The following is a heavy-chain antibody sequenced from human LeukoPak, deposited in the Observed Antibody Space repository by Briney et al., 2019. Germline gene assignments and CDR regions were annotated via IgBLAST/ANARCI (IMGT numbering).Heavy chain of an antibody. J-gene: IGHJ1*01. Sequence: GGSLRLSCAASGFTFSSYDIHWVRQAPGKGLEWVTIILYDGSNQYYADSVKGRFTISRDNSKNTLYLQMNSLRAEDTAAYYCAKGYCGGDCYPLREYFQHWGQGTLVTVSS. D-gene: IGHD2-21*02. CDR2: ILYDGSNQ. CDR3: AKGYCGGDCYPLREYFQH. V-gene: IGHV3-33*05. CDR1: GFTFSSYD.